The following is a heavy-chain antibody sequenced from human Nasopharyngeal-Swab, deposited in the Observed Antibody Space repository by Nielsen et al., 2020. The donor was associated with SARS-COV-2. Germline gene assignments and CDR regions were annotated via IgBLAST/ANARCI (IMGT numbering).Heavy chain of an antibody. CDR2: ISGSGGST. CDR1: GFTFSSYA. V-gene: IGHV3-23*01. J-gene: IGHJ4*02. Sequence: GESLKISCAASGFTFSSYAMSWVRQAPGKGLEWVSAISGSGGSTYYADSVKGRFTISRDNSKNTLYLQMNSLRAEDTAVYYCANLPSVVTLFDYWGQGTLVTVSS. D-gene: IGHD4-23*01. CDR3: ANLPSVVTLFDY.